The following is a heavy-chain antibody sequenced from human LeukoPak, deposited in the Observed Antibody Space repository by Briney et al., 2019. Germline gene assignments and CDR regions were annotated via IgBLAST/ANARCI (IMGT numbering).Heavy chain of an antibody. J-gene: IGHJ4*02. CDR2: IYYSGST. CDR1: GGSISSSSYY. Sequence: KPSETLSLTCTVSGGSISSSSYYWGWIRQPPGKGLEWIGSIYYSGSTYYNPSLKSRVTISVDTSKNQFSLKLSSVTAADTAVYYCARHGADCSGGSCYGYWGQGTLVTVSS. CDR3: ARHGADCSGGSCYGY. V-gene: IGHV4-39*01. D-gene: IGHD2-15*01.